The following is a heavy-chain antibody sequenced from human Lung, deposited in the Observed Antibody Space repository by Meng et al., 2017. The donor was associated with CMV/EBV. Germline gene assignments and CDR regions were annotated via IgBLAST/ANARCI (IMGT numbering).Heavy chain of an antibody. CDR2: ISNGGAYI. CDR1: GFMFSDYS. CDR3: ARDVSPRSSVYFTIFYYYAMDV. D-gene: IGHD5/OR15-5a*01. V-gene: IGHV3-21*01. Sequence: GGSXRLXCAASGFMFSDYSMNWVRQAPGKGLEWVSSISNGGAYIYYADSVKGRFTISRDNAQNSLYLQMNSLRAEDTAVYYCARDVSPRSSVYFTIFYYYAMDVWGQGXTVTVSS. J-gene: IGHJ6*02.